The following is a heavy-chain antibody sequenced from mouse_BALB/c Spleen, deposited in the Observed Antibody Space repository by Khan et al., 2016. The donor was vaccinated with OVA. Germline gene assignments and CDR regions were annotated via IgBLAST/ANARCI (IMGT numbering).Heavy chain of an antibody. D-gene: IGHD1-1*02. CDR2: INPNNGGT. J-gene: IGHJ3*01. CDR1: GYTFSSYY. Sequence: QVQLQQSGAELVKPGTSVRLSCKSSGYTFSSYYLYWVKQRPGQGLEWIGDINPNNGGTNFNEKFKNKATLTVDKSSSTAYMQLSGLTSEDSAVYYCTRSGYGSLAYWGQGSLVTVSA. V-gene: IGHV1-53*01. CDR3: TRSGYGSLAY.